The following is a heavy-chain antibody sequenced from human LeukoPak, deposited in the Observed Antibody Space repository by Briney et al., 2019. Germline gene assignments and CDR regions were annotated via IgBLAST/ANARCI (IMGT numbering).Heavy chain of an antibody. CDR3: ARMYYYDSSGYYYFDY. CDR2: IYTSGST. CDR1: GGSISSYY. D-gene: IGHD3-22*01. J-gene: IGHJ4*02. V-gene: IGHV4-4*07. Sequence: PSETLSLTCTVSGGSISSYYWGWIRQPAGKGLEWIGRIYTSGSTNYNPSLKSRVTISVDTSKNQFSLKLSSVTAADTAVYYCARMYYYDSSGYYYFDYWGQGTLVTVSS.